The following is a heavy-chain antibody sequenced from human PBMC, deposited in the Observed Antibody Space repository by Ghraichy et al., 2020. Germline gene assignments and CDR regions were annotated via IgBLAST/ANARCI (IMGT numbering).Heavy chain of an antibody. CDR1: GFTFSSYW. D-gene: IGHD3-22*01. J-gene: IGHJ5*02. CDR3: ARDRSSEDSSGYYLPHWFDP. CDR2: IKQDGSEK. V-gene: IGHV3-7*03. Sequence: GGSLRLSCAASGFTFSSYWMSWVRQAPGKGLEWVANIKQDGSEKYYVDSVKGRFTISRDNAKNSLYLQMNSLRAEDTAVYYCARDRSSEDSSGYYLPHWFDPWGQGTLVTVSS.